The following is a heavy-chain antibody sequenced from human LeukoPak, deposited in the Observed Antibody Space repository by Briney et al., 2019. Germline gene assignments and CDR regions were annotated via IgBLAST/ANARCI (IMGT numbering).Heavy chain of an antibody. Sequence: SETLSLTCTVSGGSISSYYWSWIRQPPGKGLEWIGYIYYSGSTNYNPSLKSRVTISVDTSKNQFSLKLSSVTAADTAVYYCARDGTDFYWYFDLWGRGTLVTDSS. CDR2: IYYSGST. D-gene: IGHD6-13*01. J-gene: IGHJ2*01. CDR3: ARDGTDFYWYFDL. CDR1: GGSISSYY. V-gene: IGHV4-59*01.